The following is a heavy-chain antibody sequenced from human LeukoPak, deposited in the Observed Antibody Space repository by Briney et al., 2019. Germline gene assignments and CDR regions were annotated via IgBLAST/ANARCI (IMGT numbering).Heavy chain of an antibody. CDR1: GYTFTSYD. CDR2: MNPNSGNT. V-gene: IGHV1-8*01. CDR3: ASQYYDFWSGYYTDYYYYYGMDV. Sequence: GASVTVSCKASGYTFTSYDINWVRQATGQGLEWMGWMNPNSGNTGYAQKFQGRVTMTRNTSISTAYMELSSLRSEDTAVYYCASQYYDFWSGYYTDYYYYYGMDVWGQGTTVTVSS. J-gene: IGHJ6*02. D-gene: IGHD3-3*01.